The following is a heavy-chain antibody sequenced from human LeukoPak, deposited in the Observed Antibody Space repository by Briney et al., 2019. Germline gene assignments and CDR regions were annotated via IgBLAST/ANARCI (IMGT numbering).Heavy chain of an antibody. Sequence: ASVKVSCKASGYTFTGHYMHWVRRAPGQGLEWMGWINPNSGGTNYARKFQGRVSMTGDTSISTSYMELSRLSSDDTAVYYCARVGSSGWDTFEQSPTWGQGTLVTVSS. J-gene: IGHJ5*02. CDR3: ARVGSSGWDTFEQSPT. V-gene: IGHV1-2*02. CDR2: INPNSGGT. D-gene: IGHD6-19*01. CDR1: GYTFTGHY.